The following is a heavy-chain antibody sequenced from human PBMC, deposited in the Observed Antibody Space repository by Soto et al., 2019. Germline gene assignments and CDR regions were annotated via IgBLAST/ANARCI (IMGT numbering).Heavy chain of an antibody. CDR2: ISAAGRTT. CDR1: GFTFSNFA. J-gene: IGHJ4*01. V-gene: IGHV3-23*01. CDR3: AKDGIAVSGKGYFDY. Sequence: EVQLLESGGGLVQPGGSLRLSCAPSGFTFSNFAMGWVRQAPGKGLEWVSHISAAGRTTYYADSVKGRFTISRDNSKNSLFLQMDSLRAEDTAVYSCAKDGIAVSGKGYFDYWGHGSLVTVSS. D-gene: IGHD6-19*01.